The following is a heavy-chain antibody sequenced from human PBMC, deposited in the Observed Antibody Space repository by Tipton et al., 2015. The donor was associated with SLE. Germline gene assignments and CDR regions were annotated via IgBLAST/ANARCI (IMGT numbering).Heavy chain of an antibody. CDR2: MFSRGST. Sequence: TLSLTCTVSGGSVNDYYWSWIRQSAEKGLEWIGRMFSRGSTDYSPSLRDRVTMSIDASKNQFSLRLTSVTAADTAVYYCARYGVTGTAFDIWGQGTLVTAFS. CDR1: GGSVNDYY. V-gene: IGHV4-4*07. J-gene: IGHJ4*02. CDR3: ARYGVTGTAFDI. D-gene: IGHD1-7*01.